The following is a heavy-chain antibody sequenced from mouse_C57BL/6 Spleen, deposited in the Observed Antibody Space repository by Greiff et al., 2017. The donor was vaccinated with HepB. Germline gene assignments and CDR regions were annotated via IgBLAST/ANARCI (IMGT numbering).Heavy chain of an antibody. D-gene: IGHD1-1*01. CDR1: GYTFTSYW. J-gene: IGHJ4*01. CDR3: ARNYETSYAMDY. CDR2: IHPNSGST. Sequence: QVQLQQPGAELVKPGASVKLSCKASGYTFTSYWMHWVKQRPGQGLEWIGMIHPNSGSTNYNEKFKSKATLTVDKSSSTAYMQLSSLTSEDSAVYYCARNYETSYAMDYWGQGTSVTVSS. V-gene: IGHV1-64*01.